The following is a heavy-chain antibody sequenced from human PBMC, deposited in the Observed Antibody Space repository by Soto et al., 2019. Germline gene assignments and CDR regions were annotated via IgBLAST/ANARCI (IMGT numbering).Heavy chain of an antibody. D-gene: IGHD1-20*01. Sequence: SETLSLTCAVSGGSISSSNWWSWVRQPPGKGLEWIGEIYHSGSTNYNPSLKSRVTISVDKSKNQFSLKLSSVTAAATAVYSCARTGITGTHYYYYGMDVWGQGTTVTVSS. CDR2: IYHSGST. CDR1: GGSISSSNW. CDR3: ARTGITGTHYYYYGMDV. V-gene: IGHV4-4*02. J-gene: IGHJ6*02.